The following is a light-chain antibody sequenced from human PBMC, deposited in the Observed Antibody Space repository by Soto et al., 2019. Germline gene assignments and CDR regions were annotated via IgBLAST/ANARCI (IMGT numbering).Light chain of an antibody. V-gene: IGKV3-20*01. CDR2: DAS. CDR3: QQYGSTPRT. J-gene: IGKJ1*01. CDR1: QSVSNTY. Sequence: EIVLTQSPGTLSLSPGERATLSCRTSQSVSNTYLAWFQQKPGQGPRLRIYDASIRATGIPDRFSGSGSGTDFTLTISRLETEDFAVYFCQQYGSTPRTFGQGTKVEI.